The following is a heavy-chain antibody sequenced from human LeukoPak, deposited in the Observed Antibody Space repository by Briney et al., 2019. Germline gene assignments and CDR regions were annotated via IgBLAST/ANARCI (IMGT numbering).Heavy chain of an antibody. CDR3: ARRSGSYYYFDY. D-gene: IGHD3-10*01. CDR1: GYTFTNYW. J-gene: IGHJ4*02. V-gene: IGHV5-51*01. CDR2: IYPGDSNT. Sequence: GESLKISCKVSGYTFTNYWIGWVRQLPGEGLEWMGIIYPGDSNTSYSPSFQGQVTISADKSINTAYLQWSSLKASDTAMYYCARRSGSYYYFDYWGQGTLVTVSA.